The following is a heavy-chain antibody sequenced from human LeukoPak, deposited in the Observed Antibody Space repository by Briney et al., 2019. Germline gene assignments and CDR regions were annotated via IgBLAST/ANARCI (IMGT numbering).Heavy chain of an antibody. CDR2: IRSKAYGGTT. D-gene: IGHD3-16*01. V-gene: IGHV3-49*03. Sequence: GGSLRLSCTASGFTFGDYAMSWFRQAPGKGLEWVGFIRSKAYGGTTEYAASVKGRFTISRDDSKSIAYLQMNSLKTEDTAVYYCTRDLPYDYVWGSSAYYFDYWGQGTLVTVSS. CDR1: GFTFGDYA. J-gene: IGHJ4*02. CDR3: TRDLPYDYVWGSSAYYFDY.